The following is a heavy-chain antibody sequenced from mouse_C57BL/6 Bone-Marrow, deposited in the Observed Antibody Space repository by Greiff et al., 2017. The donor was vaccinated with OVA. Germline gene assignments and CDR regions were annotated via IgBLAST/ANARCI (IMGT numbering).Heavy chain of an antibody. CDR3: AREGTAQATYAY. V-gene: IGHV1-63*01. CDR2: IYPGGGYT. CDR1: GYTFTNYW. J-gene: IGHJ3*01. D-gene: IGHD3-2*02. Sequence: VQRVESGAELVRPGTSVKMSCKASGYTFTNYWIGWAKQRPGHGLEWIGDIYPGGGYTNYNEKFKGKATLTADKSSSTAYMQFSSLTSEDSAIYYCAREGTAQATYAYWGQGTLVTVSA.